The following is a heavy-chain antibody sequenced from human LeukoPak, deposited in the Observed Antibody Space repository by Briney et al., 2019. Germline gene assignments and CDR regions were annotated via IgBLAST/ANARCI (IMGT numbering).Heavy chain of an antibody. V-gene: IGHV3-21*01. Sequence: GGSLRLSCAASGFTFSSYSMNWVRQAPGKGLEWVSSISSSSSYIYYADSVKGRFTISRDNAKNSLYLQMSSLIAEDTAVYYCVRDDSGSVIRGVLHYWGQGALVTVSS. CDR1: GFTFSSYS. D-gene: IGHD3-10*01. J-gene: IGHJ4*02. CDR3: VRDDSGSVIRGVLHY. CDR2: ISSSSSYI.